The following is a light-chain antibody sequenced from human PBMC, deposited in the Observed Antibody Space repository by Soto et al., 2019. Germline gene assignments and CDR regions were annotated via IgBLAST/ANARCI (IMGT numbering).Light chain of an antibody. V-gene: IGLV6-57*02. J-gene: IGLJ2*01. CDR2: EDN. CDR1: SGSIASNY. Sequence: NFMLTQPHSVSESPGKTVTISCTGSSGSIASNYVQWYQQRPGSAPTTVLYEDNQRPSGVPDRFSGSIDSSSNSASLTISGLKTEDEADYYCQSYDSSNHDVVFGGGTKLTVL. CDR3: QSYDSSNHDVV.